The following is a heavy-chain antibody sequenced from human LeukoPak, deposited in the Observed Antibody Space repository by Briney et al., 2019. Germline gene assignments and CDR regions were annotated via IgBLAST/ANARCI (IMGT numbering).Heavy chain of an antibody. CDR3: AKPRGIMIMFGGVTPFDY. D-gene: IGHD3-16*01. Sequence: GGSLRLSCAATGLSVSSNFMSWVRQAPGKGLEWVSVIYGGGSTYYADSVKGRFTISRDTPKNTLYLQMNSLRVEDTAVYYCAKPRGIMIMFGGVTPFDYWGQGTLVTVSS. J-gene: IGHJ4*02. CDR2: IYGGGST. V-gene: IGHV3-53*01. CDR1: GLSVSSNF.